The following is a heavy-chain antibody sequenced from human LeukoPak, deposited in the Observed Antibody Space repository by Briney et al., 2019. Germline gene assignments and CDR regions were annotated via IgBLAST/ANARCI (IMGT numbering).Heavy chain of an antibody. V-gene: IGHV4-61*03. J-gene: IGHJ4*02. CDR1: GGSVSSGSYY. CDR3: ARLGAGPTYYDFWSGYSSFYFDY. Sequence: SETLSLTCTVSGGSVSSGSYYWSWIRQPPGKGLEWIGYIYYSGSTNYNPSLKSRITISIDTSKNHFSLKLSSVSAADTAVYYCARLGAGPTYYDFWSGYSSFYFDYWGQGTLVTVSS. CDR2: IYYSGST. D-gene: IGHD3-3*01.